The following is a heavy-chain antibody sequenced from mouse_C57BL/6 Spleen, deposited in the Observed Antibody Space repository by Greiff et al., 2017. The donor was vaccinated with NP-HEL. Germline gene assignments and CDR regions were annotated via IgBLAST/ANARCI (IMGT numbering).Heavy chain of an antibody. D-gene: IGHD2-4*01. V-gene: IGHV1-80*01. CDR3: ARDRMITPPLAMDY. CDR2: IYPGDGDT. CDR1: GYAFSSYW. Sequence: VQLQQSGAELVKPGASVKISCKASGYAFSSYWMNWVKQRPGKGLEWIGQIYPGDGDTNYNGKFKGKATLTADKYYSTAYMQLSSMLSEDSAVYFCARDRMITPPLAMDYWGQGTSVTVSS. J-gene: IGHJ4*01.